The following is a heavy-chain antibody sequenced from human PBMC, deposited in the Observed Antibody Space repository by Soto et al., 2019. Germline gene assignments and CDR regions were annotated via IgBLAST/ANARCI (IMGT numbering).Heavy chain of an antibody. CDR1: GFTFSIYA. CDR2: IKQDGSEE. CDR3: ARDMGVFWSGYPEGGFEY. Sequence: GGSLRLFCAASGFTFSIYAMSWVRQAPGKGPEWVANIKQDGSEEYYADSAKGRFIISRDNAKTSLYLQMNSLRAEDTAVYYCARDMGVFWSGYPEGGFEYWGQGTPVTVSS. D-gene: IGHD3-3*01. V-gene: IGHV3-7*01. J-gene: IGHJ4*02.